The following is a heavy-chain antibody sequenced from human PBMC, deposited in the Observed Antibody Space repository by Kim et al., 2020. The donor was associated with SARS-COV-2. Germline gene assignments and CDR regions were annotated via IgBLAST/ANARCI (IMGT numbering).Heavy chain of an antibody. D-gene: IGHD2-21*02. CDR3: TTDADPLYCGGDCYSDY. J-gene: IGHJ4*02. V-gene: IGHV3-15*01. Sequence: VKGRFTISRDDSKNTLYLQMNSLKTEDTAVYYCTTDADPLYCGGDCYSDYWGQGTLVTVSS.